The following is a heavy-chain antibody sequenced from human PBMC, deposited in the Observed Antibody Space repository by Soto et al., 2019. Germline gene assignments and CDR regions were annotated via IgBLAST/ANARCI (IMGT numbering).Heavy chain of an antibody. CDR1: GASISVHSYY. Sequence: SVRRSFPCTVAGASISVHSYYWTWIRQPPGKGLEWIGSSYYSGTTYFNPSLKSRATISVDTSKNQFSLRLTSVTAADTAIYYCTRRYNWNDNYLGRWDPGARVTVSS. CDR2: SYYSGTT. V-gene: IGHV4-39*01. D-gene: IGHD1-20*01. CDR3: TRRYNWNDNYLGR. J-gene: IGHJ5*02.